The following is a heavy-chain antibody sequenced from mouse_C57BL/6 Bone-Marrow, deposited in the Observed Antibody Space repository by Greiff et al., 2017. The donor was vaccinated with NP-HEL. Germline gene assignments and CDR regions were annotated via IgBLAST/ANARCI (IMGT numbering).Heavy chain of an antibody. CDR2: IDPSDSYT. Sequence: VQLQQPGAELVMPGASVKLSCKASGYTFTSYWMHWVKQRPGQGLEWIGEIDPSDSYTNYNQKFKGKSTLTVDKSSSTAYMQLSSLTSEDSAVYYCARGQLRPYYYAMDYWGQGTSVTVSS. V-gene: IGHV1-69*01. D-gene: IGHD3-2*02. J-gene: IGHJ4*01. CDR1: GYTFTSYW. CDR3: ARGQLRPYYYAMDY.